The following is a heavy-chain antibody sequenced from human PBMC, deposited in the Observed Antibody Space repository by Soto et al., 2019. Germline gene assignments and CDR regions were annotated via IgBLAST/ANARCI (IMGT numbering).Heavy chain of an antibody. Sequence: GGSLRLSCAASGFTFSSYAMSWVRQAPGKGLEWVSAISGRGGSTYYADSVKGRFTISRDNSKNTLYLQMNSLRAEDTAVYYCAKVVGTYYYDSSGYPVLDYWGQGTLVTVSS. CDR2: ISGRGGST. J-gene: IGHJ4*02. D-gene: IGHD3-22*01. CDR1: GFTFSSYA. V-gene: IGHV3-23*01. CDR3: AKVVGTYYYDSSGYPVLDY.